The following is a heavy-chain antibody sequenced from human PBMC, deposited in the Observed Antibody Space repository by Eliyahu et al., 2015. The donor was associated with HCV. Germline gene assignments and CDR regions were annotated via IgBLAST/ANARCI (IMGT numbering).Heavy chain of an antibody. D-gene: IGHD3-10*01. CDR3: TTGAPGGFDYYLDV. J-gene: IGHJ6*03. Sequence: EVQLVESGGGLVXPGGSLRLSCXASGFTFRKAXMSWVRQXSGKGLEWICRIKSKTDGGTTDYAAPVKGRFTISRDDSKSTLYLQMNSLKTEDTAVYYCTTGAPGGFDYYLDVWGQGTTVTVSS. V-gene: IGHV3-15*01. CDR2: IKSKTDGGTT. CDR1: GFTFRKAX.